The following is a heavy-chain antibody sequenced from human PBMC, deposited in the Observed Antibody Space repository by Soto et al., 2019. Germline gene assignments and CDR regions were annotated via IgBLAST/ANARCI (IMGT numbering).Heavy chain of an antibody. CDR3: ERVWGGAFDF. J-gene: IGHJ3*01. D-gene: IGHD3-10*01. Sequence: SETRCLSCTGSGGSISSYYWSWIRQPPGKGLEWIGYIYYSGSTNYNPSLKSRVTISVDTSKNQFSLKLSSVTAADTAVYYCERVWGGAFDFWGQGTMVT. CDR2: IYYSGST. V-gene: IGHV4-59*01. CDR1: GGSISSYY.